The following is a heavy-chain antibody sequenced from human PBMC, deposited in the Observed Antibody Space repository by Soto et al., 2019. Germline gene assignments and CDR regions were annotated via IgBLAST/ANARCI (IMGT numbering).Heavy chain of an antibody. J-gene: IGHJ4*02. Sequence: SETLSLTCTVSGGSIRTYYWSWIRQPPGKGLEWIGYIYYTDGSPNYNPSLKSRVTMTTDTSTSTAYMELGSLTSDDTAVYYCARDFTGWPPDGVDSWGQGTLVTVSS. D-gene: IGHD3-16*01. CDR3: ARDFTGWPPDGVDS. V-gene: IGHV4-59*01. CDR1: GGSIRTYY. CDR2: IYYTDGSP.